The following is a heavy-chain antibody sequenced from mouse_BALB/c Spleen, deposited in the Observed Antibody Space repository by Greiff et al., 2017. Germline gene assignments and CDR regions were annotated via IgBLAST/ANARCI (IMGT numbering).Heavy chain of an antibody. Sequence: VQLQQSGAELVRSGASVTLSCTASGFNINDYYMHWVKQRPEQGLEWIGWIDPENGDTEYAPKFQGKATMTADTSSNTDYLQLSSLTSEDTAVYYCNAGVTTFEEAMDYWGQGTSVTVSS. D-gene: IGHD2-2*01. V-gene: IGHV14-4*02. CDR3: NAGVTTFEEAMDY. J-gene: IGHJ4*01. CDR1: GFNINDYY. CDR2: IDPENGDT.